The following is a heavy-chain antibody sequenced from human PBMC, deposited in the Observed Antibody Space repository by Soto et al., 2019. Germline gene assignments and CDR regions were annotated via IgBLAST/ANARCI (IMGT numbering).Heavy chain of an antibody. D-gene: IGHD2-15*01. J-gene: IGHJ4*02. CDR3: ASSVVVKIKPYYFDY. CDR1: GFTFSSYS. CDR2: ISSSSSYI. V-gene: IGHV3-21*01. Sequence: EVQLVESGGGLVKPGGSLRLSCAASGFTFSSYSMNWVRQAPGKGLEWVSSISSSSSYIYYADSVEGRFTISRDNAKNSLYLQMNSLRAEDTAVYYCASSVVVKIKPYYFDYWGQGTLVTVSS.